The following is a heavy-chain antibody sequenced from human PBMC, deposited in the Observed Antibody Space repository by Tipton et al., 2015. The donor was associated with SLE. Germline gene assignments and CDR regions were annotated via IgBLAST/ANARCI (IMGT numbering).Heavy chain of an antibody. Sequence: TLSLTCTASGGSTSSYYWSWIRQPPGKGLEWIGYISYSGSTNYNPSLRSRLTISVDTSKNQFSLKLSSVTAADTAVYYCARDEYRYDTTGYHLLGHFDFWGQGTLVTVSS. CDR3: ARDEYRYDTTGYHLLGHFDF. J-gene: IGHJ4*02. V-gene: IGHV4-59*01. CDR1: GGSTSSYY. D-gene: IGHD3-22*01. CDR2: ISYSGST.